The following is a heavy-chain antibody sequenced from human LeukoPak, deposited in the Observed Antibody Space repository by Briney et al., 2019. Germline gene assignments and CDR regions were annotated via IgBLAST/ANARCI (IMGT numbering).Heavy chain of an antibody. Sequence: SQTLSLTCAISGDSVSSNSAAWNWIRQSPSRGLEWLGRTYYRSKWYNDYAVSVKGRITINPDTSKNQFSLQLNSVTPEDTAVYYCARGSGWGVPAPLDYWGQGTLVTVSS. V-gene: IGHV6-1*01. D-gene: IGHD2-2*01. J-gene: IGHJ4*02. CDR3: ARGSGWGVPAPLDY. CDR2: TYYRSKWYN. CDR1: GDSVSSNSAA.